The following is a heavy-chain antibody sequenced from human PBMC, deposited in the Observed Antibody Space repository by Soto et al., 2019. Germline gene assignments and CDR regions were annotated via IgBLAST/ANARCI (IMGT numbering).Heavy chain of an antibody. D-gene: IGHD2-15*01. CDR3: AKGKAIAGTDY. J-gene: IGHJ4*02. CDR1: GFTFSTYA. CDR2: ISASASST. Sequence: GGSLRLSCAASGFTFSTYAMTWVRQAPGKGLEWVSAISASASSTYYADSLKGRFTISRDNSKNTLYLQMNSLRAEDTAVYFCAKGKAIAGTDYWGQGTLVTVSS. V-gene: IGHV3-23*01.